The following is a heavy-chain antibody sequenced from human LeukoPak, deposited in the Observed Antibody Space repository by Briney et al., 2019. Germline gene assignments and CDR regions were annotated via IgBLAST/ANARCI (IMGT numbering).Heavy chain of an antibody. CDR2: IIPIFGTT. J-gene: IGHJ6*03. D-gene: IGHD6-19*01. CDR3: ARAPYSSGGSTNYYYYYYMDV. V-gene: IGHV1-69*13. Sequence: SVKVSCKTSGGTFSSYAITWVRQAPGQGLEWMGGIIPIFGTTNYAQKFQGRVTITADESTNTAYMELSSLRSEDTAVYYCARAPYSSGGSTNYYYYYYMDVWDKGTTVTVSS. CDR1: GGTFSSYA.